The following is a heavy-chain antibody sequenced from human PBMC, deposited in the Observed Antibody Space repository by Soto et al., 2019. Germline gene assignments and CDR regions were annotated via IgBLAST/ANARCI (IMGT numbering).Heavy chain of an antibody. CDR2: FYWDDDK. Sequence: QITLKESGPTLVKPTQTLTLTCTFSGFSLSTSGVGVGWIRQPPGKSLEWLALFYWDDDKRCSPSLKSRVTITKDTAKNPVVHTMTNMDPVDTATYYCAHRDSGGVWFYWGQGTLVTVSS. CDR3: AHRDSGGVWFY. V-gene: IGHV2-5*02. CDR1: GFSLSTSGVG. D-gene: IGHD2-21*02. J-gene: IGHJ4*02.